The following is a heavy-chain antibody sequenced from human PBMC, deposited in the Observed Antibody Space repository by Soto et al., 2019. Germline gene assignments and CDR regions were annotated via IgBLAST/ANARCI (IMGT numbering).Heavy chain of an antibody. CDR1: GYTLTELS. CDR3: ATDLTHKTYYDILTGYSWGNWFDP. Sequence: ASVKVSCKVSGYTLTELSMHWVRQAPGKGLEWMGGFDPEDGETIYAQKFQGRVTMTEDTSTDTAYMELSSLRSEDTAVYYCATDLTHKTYYDILTGYSWGNWFDPWGQGTLVTVSS. J-gene: IGHJ5*02. D-gene: IGHD3-9*01. V-gene: IGHV1-24*01. CDR2: FDPEDGET.